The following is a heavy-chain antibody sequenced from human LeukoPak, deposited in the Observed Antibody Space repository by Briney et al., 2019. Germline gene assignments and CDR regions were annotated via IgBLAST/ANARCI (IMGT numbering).Heavy chain of an antibody. CDR2: IYYSGST. CDR3: ARLFTSSGGWFDP. Sequence: SETLSLTCAVYGGSFSGYYWSWIRQPPGKGLEWIGYIYYSGSTNYNPSLKSRVTISVDTSKNQFSLKLSSVTAADTAVYYCARLFTSSGGWFDPWGQGTLVTVSS. CDR1: GGSFSGYY. D-gene: IGHD2-2*01. J-gene: IGHJ5*02. V-gene: IGHV4-59*01.